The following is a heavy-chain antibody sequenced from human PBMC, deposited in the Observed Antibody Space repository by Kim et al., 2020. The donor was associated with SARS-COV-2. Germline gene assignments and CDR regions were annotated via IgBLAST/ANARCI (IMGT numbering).Heavy chain of an antibody. D-gene: IGHD3-10*01. V-gene: IGHV3-21*01. CDR3: ARGWFGQVGDY. CDR2: DM. J-gene: IGHJ4*02. Sequence: DMYYPEQLRDRFAISRDDGRNPVYLQMNSLRGEDTAIYYCARGWFGQVGDYWDQGTLVTVSS.